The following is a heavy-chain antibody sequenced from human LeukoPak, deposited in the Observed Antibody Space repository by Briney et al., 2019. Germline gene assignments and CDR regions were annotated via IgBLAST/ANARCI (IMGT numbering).Heavy chain of an antibody. Sequence: GGSLRLSCSASGFTFSSYIMHWARQAPGKGLEYVSDITSNGDTTYYADSVKGSVTISRDNSKNTLYLQMSSLRAEDTAVYYCVKDDSYYYDSSGRDSWGQGTLVTVSS. CDR3: VKDDSYYYDSSGRDS. V-gene: IGHV3-64D*09. J-gene: IGHJ4*02. D-gene: IGHD3-22*01. CDR1: GFTFSSYI. CDR2: ITSNGDTT.